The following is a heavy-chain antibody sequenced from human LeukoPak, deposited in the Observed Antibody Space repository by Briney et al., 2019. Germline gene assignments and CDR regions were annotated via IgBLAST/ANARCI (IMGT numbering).Heavy chain of an antibody. CDR3: VRGAGIQLWLYYFDY. J-gene: IGHJ4*02. CDR2: TYYRSKWYN. V-gene: IGHV6-1*01. Sequence: SQTLSVTCVISGDSVSSDSAAWNWIRQSPSRGLEWLGRTYYRSKWYNDYAASVKSRITINADTSKNHFSLHLKSVTPEDTAVYYCVRGAGIQLWLYYFDYWGQGTLVTVSS. D-gene: IGHD5-18*01. CDR1: GDSVSSDSAA.